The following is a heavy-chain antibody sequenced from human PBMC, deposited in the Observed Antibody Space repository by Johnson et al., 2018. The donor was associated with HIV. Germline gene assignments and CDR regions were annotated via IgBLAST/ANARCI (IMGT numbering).Heavy chain of an antibody. V-gene: IGHV3-11*04. CDR2: ISSSGSTI. J-gene: IGHJ3*01. CDR3: ARDQRGGYSYGDAFDF. CDR1: GFTFSDYY. Sequence: QVQLVESGGGLVKHGGSLRLSCAASGFTFSDYYMSWIRQAPGKGLEWVSYISSSGSTIYYADSVKGRFTISRDNSKNSLYLQMNTLRAEDTAVYYCARDQRGGYSYGDAFDFWGQGTVVSVST. D-gene: IGHD5-18*01.